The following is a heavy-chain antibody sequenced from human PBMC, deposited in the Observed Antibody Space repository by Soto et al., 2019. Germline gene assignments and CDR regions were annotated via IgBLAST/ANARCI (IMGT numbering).Heavy chain of an antibody. CDR2: IYYSGST. J-gene: IGHJ4*02. Sequence: ASETLSLTCTVSGGSISSSSYYWGWIRQPPGKGLEWIGSIYYSGSTYYNPSLKSRVTISVDTSKNQFSLKLSSVTAADTAVYYCARTLRRFDYDILTLGYWGQGTLVTVSS. CDR1: GGSISSSSYY. D-gene: IGHD3-9*01. CDR3: ARTLRRFDYDILTLGY. V-gene: IGHV4-39*01.